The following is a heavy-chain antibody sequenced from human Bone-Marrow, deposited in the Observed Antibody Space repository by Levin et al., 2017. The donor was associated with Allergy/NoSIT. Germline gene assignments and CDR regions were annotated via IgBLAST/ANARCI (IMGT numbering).Heavy chain of an antibody. D-gene: IGHD1-14*01. Sequence: RPGGSLRLSCAASGLTFNIYWMHWVRQAPGKGLVWVSLIKSDGTTTRYADSVKGRFTISRDNAKNTVYLQMNSLRAEDTAVYYCLTGTGYYYDFWGQGTLVTVSS. CDR2: IKSDGTTT. J-gene: IGHJ4*02. V-gene: IGHV3-74*01. CDR3: LTGTGYYYDF. CDR1: GLTFNIYW.